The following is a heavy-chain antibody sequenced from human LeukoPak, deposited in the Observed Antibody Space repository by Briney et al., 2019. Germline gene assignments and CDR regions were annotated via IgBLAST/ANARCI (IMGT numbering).Heavy chain of an antibody. CDR1: GGSFSGYY. V-gene: IGHV4-34*01. CDR3: ARHVSDSSSWYPFDY. Sequence: SETLSLTCAVYGGSFSGYYWSWIRQPPGKGLEWIGEINHSGSTNYNPPLKSRVTISVDTSKNQFSLKLSSVTAADTAVYYCARHVSDSSSWYPFDYWGQGTLVTVSS. CDR2: INHSGST. D-gene: IGHD6-13*01. J-gene: IGHJ4*02.